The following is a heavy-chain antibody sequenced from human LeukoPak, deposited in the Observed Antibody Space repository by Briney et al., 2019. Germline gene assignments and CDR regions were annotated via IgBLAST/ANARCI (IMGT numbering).Heavy chain of an antibody. CDR3: TTGGNVMVADTRPFDI. CDR1: DFTFNKDW. V-gene: IGHV3-15*07. D-gene: IGHD2-15*01. Sequence: RGSLRLSCAASDFTFNKDWMNWVRQAPGKGLEWVGRIKSTVDGGTTDYAAPVKGRFTVSRDDSKKTLYLQMNSLKIEDTAVYYCTTGGNVMVADTRPFDIWGQGTMVTVSS. CDR2: IKSTVDGGTT. J-gene: IGHJ3*02.